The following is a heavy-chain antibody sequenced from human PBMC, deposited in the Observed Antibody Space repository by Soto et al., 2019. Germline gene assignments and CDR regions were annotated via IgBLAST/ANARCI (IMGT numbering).Heavy chain of an antibody. V-gene: IGHV4-4*02. CDR1: GGYIDSTNW. D-gene: IGHD3-10*01. J-gene: IGHJ4*02. CDR3: AKRANRGVIITPFNY. Sequence: QVQLQGSGPRLVKPSGTQSFTCTVAGGYIDSTNWWNWVRQPPGKGLEWIGEIFHTGTTNYNPSLKGRLTMSGGKAQNQFSLKLNSVAAADTAVYFCAKRANRGVIITPFNYLGQGILVTVSS. CDR2: IFHTGTT.